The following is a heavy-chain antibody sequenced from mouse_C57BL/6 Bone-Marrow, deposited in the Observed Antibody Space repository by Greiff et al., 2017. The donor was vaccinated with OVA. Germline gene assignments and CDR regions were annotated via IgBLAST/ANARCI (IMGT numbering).Heavy chain of an antibody. Sequence: QVQLKQSGPELVKPGASVKISCKASGYAFSSSWMNWVKQRPGKGLEWIGRIYPGDGDTNYNGKFKGKATLTADKSSSTAYMQRSSLTSEDSAVYFCASYGNSWYFDVWGTGTTVTVSS. J-gene: IGHJ1*03. V-gene: IGHV1-82*01. CDR1: GYAFSSSW. CDR2: IYPGDGDT. D-gene: IGHD2-1*01. CDR3: ASYGNSWYFDV.